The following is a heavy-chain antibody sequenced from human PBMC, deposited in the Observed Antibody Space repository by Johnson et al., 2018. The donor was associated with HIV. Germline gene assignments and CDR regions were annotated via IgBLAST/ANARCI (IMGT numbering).Heavy chain of an antibody. CDR3: AKSTQANVFRESGPYGAFDI. CDR1: GFTFNNYA. J-gene: IGHJ3*02. D-gene: IGHD3-10*01. V-gene: IGHV3-30-3*02. CDR2: ISYDGSNE. Sequence: QVQLVESGGGLIQPGGSLRLSCAASGFTFNNYAMHWVRQAPGKGLEWVAVISYDGSNEFYADSVKGRFTISRDNSKNTLDVQMNSLRAEDTAVYYCAKSTQANVFRESGPYGAFDIWGQGTMVTVSS.